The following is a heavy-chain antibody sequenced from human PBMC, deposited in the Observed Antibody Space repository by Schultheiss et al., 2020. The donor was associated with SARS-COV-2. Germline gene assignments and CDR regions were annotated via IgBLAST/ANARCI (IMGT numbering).Heavy chain of an antibody. CDR2: IYTSGST. J-gene: IGHJ6*02. Sequence: SETLSLTCTVSGGSISSYYWSWIRQPAGKGLEWIGRIYTSGSTNYNPSLKSRVTMSVDTSKNQLSLKLSSVTAADTAVYYCARDSNYFDWHYGMDVWGQGTTVTVSS. CDR3: ARDSNYFDWHYGMDV. D-gene: IGHD3-9*01. CDR1: GGSISSYY. V-gene: IGHV4-4*07.